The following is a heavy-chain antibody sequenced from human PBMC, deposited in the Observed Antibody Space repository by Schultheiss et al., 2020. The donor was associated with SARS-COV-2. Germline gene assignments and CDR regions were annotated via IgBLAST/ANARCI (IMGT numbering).Heavy chain of an antibody. D-gene: IGHD2-2*01. CDR3: SIHVRCSSTSCYRGYYYGMDV. J-gene: IGHJ6*02. V-gene: IGHV4-39*01. CDR1: GGSISSSSYY. CDR2: IYYSGST. Sequence: SQTLSLTCTVSGGSISSSSYYWGWIRQPPGKGLEWIGSIYYSGSTYYNPSLKSRVTISVDTSKNQFSLKLSSVTAADTAVYYCSIHVRCSSTSCYRGYYYGMDVWGQGTTVPVSS.